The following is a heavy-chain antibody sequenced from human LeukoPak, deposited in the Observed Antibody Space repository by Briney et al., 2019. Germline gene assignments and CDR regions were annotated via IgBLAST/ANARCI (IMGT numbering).Heavy chain of an antibody. V-gene: IGHV3-48*03. CDR2: ISTSGTTI. D-gene: IGHD2-2*01. CDR1: GFTFSSYE. J-gene: IGHJ6*03. Sequence: GGSLRLSCAASGFTFSSYEMNWVRQAPGKGLEWVSYISTSGTTINYSDSVKGRFTISRDNAKKSLYLQMNSLRAEDTAVYYCARTTEGYCSSASCFGFSYSYYMDVWGKGTTVTISS. CDR3: ARTTEGYCSSASCFGFSYSYYMDV.